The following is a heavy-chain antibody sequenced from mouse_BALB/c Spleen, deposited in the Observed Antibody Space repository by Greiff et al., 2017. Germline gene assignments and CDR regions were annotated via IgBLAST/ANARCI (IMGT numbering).Heavy chain of an antibody. V-gene: IGHV1S81*02. Sequence: QVQLQQPGAERVKPGASVKLSCKASGYTFTSYGMRWVKQRPGQGLEWMGEIIPSNGRTNYNGKFKSKATLTVDKSSSTGYMQLSSLTSEDSAVYYYARLSYYDYDEDYWGRGTSRTVS. CDR2: IIPSNGRT. D-gene: IGHD2-4*01. J-gene: IGHJ2*03. CDR3: ARLSYYDYDEDY. CDR1: GYTFTSYG.